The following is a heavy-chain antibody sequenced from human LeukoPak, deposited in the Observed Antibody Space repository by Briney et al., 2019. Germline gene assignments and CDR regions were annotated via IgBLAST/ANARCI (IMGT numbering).Heavy chain of an antibody. J-gene: IGHJ4*02. CDR1: GFTFSSYW. CDR3: VRAQRMTTAAPYEFDY. V-gene: IGHV3-74*01. Sequence: GGSLRLSCAASGFTFSSYWMHWVRHAPGKGLVWVSRINSDGSRTRYADSVKGRFTISRDNAKNSLYLQMNSLRAEDTAVYYCVRAQRMTTAAPYEFDYWGQGTLVTVSS. D-gene: IGHD4-11*01. CDR2: INSDGSRT.